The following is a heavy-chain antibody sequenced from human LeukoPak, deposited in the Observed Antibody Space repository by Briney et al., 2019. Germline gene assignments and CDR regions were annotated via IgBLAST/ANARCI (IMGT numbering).Heavy chain of an antibody. V-gene: IGHV1-69*05. CDR3: ARGGYSSGHYYYYYMDV. Sequence: SVKASCKASGGTFSSYAISWVRQAPGQGLEWMGGIIPIFGTANYAQKFQGRVTITTDESTSTAYMELSSLRSEDTAVYYCARGGYSSGHYYYYYMDVWGKGTTVTVSS. CDR2: IIPIFGTA. J-gene: IGHJ6*03. D-gene: IGHD6-25*01. CDR1: GGTFSSYA.